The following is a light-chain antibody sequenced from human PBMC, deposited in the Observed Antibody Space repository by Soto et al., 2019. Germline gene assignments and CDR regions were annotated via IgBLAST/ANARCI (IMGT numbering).Light chain of an antibody. J-gene: IGLJ1*01. V-gene: IGLV2-8*01. Sequence: QSVLTQPPSASGSPGQSVTIPCTGTSSDVGGYDHVSWYQQHPGKAPKLMIYEVTKRPAGVPDRCSGSKSGNTASLTISGLQAEDEADYYCSSFSDVSTGVFGTGTQLTGL. CDR3: SSFSDVSTGV. CDR1: SSDVGGYDH. CDR2: EVT.